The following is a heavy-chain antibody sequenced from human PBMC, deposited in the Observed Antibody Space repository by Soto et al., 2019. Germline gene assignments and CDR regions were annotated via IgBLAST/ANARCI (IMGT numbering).Heavy chain of an antibody. Sequence: EVQLVESGGGLVQPGGSLRLSCAASGFTFSNYWMTWVRQAPGKGLEWVANIRQDGNEKYYVDSVKGRFTISRDNAKSSLYLHMDSLRGXDXXXXXXXXXXXQLIWGQGTLVTVSS. CDR2: IRQDGNEK. V-gene: IGHV3-7*01. J-gene: IGHJ4*02. CDR3: XXXXXQLI. D-gene: IGHD6-13*01. CDR1: GFTFSNYW.